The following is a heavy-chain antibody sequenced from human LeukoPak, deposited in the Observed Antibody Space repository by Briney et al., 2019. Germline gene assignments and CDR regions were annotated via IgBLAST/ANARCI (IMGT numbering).Heavy chain of an antibody. CDR1: GFTFSNYS. CDR2: ISSSSSYI. CDR3: ARENGYSYGLALDY. D-gene: IGHD5-18*01. V-gene: IGHV3-21*01. J-gene: IGHJ4*02. Sequence: GGSLRLSCAASGFTFSNYSMNWVRQAPGKGLEWVSSISSSSSYIYYADSVKGQFTISRDNAKNSLYLQMNSLRAEDTAVYYCARENGYSYGLALDYWGQGTLVTVSS.